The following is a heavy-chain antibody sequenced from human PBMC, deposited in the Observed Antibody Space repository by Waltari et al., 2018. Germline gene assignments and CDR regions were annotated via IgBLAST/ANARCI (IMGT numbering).Heavy chain of an antibody. D-gene: IGHD4-17*01. CDR2: ISPIFGTA. CDR1: GGTFSSYA. Sequence: QVQLVQSGAEVKKPGSSVKVSCKASGGTFSSYAISWVRQAPGQGLEWMGGISPIFGTANYAQKFQGRVTMTADESTSTAYMELSSLRSEDTAVYYCARSGPRQHYGDYVDYWGQGTLVTVSS. V-gene: IGHV1-69*13. CDR3: ARSGPRQHYGDYVDY. J-gene: IGHJ4*02.